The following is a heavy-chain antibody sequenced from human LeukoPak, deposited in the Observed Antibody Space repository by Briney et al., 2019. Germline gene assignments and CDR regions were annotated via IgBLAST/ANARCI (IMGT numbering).Heavy chain of an antibody. Sequence: SETLSLTCTVSGDSISSSSSYWGWIRQPPGKGLEWIGSIYYSGSTYYNTSLKSRVTISVDTSKNQFSLKLNSVTAADTAVYFCADSGSYYYFDDWGQGALVTVSS. CDR1: GDSISSSSSY. V-gene: IGHV4-39*01. CDR2: IYYSGST. D-gene: IGHD3-10*01. CDR3: ADSGSYYYFDD. J-gene: IGHJ4*02.